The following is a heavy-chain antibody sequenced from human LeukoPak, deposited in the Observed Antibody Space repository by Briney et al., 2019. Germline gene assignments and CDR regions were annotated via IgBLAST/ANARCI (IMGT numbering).Heavy chain of an antibody. V-gene: IGHV3-23*01. J-gene: IGHJ4*02. CDR1: GFTFATYA. CDR2: LSGSGIST. Sequence: PGGSLRLSCLASGFTFATYAMTWVRQAPGKGLEWVAALSGSGISTYYADSGKGRFTISRANSENTLHLQMDGLRAEDTAVYFCAKGRGTGTYYFDYWGRGILVTVSS. CDR3: AKGRGTGTYYFDY. D-gene: IGHD3/OR15-3a*01.